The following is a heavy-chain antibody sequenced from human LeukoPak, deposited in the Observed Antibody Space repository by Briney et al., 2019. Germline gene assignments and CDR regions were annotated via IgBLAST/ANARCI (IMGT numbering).Heavy chain of an antibody. CDR3: ARLKGSTSCYCDY. J-gene: IGHJ4*02. Sequence: GRSLRLSCAASGFTFSSYGMHWVRQAPGKGLEWVAVISYDGSNKYYADSVKGRFTISRDNSKNTLYLQMNSLRAEDTAVYYCARLKGSTSCYCDYWGQGTLVTVSA. D-gene: IGHD2-2*01. V-gene: IGHV3-30*03. CDR1: GFTFSSYG. CDR2: ISYDGSNK.